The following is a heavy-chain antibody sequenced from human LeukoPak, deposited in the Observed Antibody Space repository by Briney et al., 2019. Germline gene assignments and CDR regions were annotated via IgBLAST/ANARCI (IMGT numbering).Heavy chain of an antibody. CDR1: GGSFSGYY. D-gene: IGHD2-2*01. J-gene: IGHJ5*02. CDR2: INHSGST. Sequence: SETLSLTCAVYGGSFSGYYWSWIRQPPGKGLEWIGEINHSGSTNYYPSLKSRVTISVDTSKNQFSLKLSSVTAADTAVYYCAIHIVVVPAAKKKNWFDPWGQGTLVTVSS. V-gene: IGHV4-34*01. CDR3: AIHIVVVPAAKKKNWFDP.